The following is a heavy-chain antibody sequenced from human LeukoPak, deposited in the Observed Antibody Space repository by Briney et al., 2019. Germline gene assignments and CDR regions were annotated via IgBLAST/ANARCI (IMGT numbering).Heavy chain of an antibody. Sequence: GGSLRLSCAASEFSVGSNYMTWVRQAPGKGLEWVSLIYSGGSTYYADSVKGRFTISRDNSKNTLYLQMNSLRAEDTAVYYCARDRTAAAGRRVFDYWGQGTLVTVSS. V-gene: IGHV3-66*01. CDR2: IYSGGST. CDR1: EFSVGSNY. D-gene: IGHD6-13*01. J-gene: IGHJ4*02. CDR3: ARDRTAAAGRRVFDY.